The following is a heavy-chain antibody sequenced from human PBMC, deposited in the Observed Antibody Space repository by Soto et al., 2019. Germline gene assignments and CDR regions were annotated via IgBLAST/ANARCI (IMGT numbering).Heavy chain of an antibody. CDR2: VFYTGST. J-gene: IGHJ4*02. CDR1: GGSIRSPNYY. V-gene: IGHV4-39*02. Sequence: SSETLSLTCSVSGGSIRSPNYYWAWSRQPPGKGLECIGSVFYTGSTYYNPSLKSRLTITVDTSRNHFSLKLTSVTAADTAVYYCARNDGGPFDSWGQGTLVTVSS. CDR3: ARNDGGPFDS. D-gene: IGHD4-17*01.